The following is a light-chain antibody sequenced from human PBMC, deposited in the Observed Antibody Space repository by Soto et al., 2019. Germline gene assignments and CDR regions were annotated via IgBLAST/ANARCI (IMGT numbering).Light chain of an antibody. J-gene: IGLJ2*01. Sequence: QSVLPQPPSVSGAPGQRVTISCTGSSSNIGAGYDVHWYQQLPGTAPKLLIYGNSNRPSGVPDRFSGSKSGTSASLAITGLLAEDEGDYYCQSYDSSPSGYVVFGGGTKLTVL. CDR2: GNS. V-gene: IGLV1-40*01. CDR3: QSYDSSPSGYVV. CDR1: SSNIGAGYD.